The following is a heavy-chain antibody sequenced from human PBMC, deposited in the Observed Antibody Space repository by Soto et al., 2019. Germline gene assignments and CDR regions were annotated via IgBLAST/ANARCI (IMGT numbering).Heavy chain of an antibody. V-gene: IGHV3-23*01. CDR1: GFIFSTYG. CDR2: ISGSGAST. CDR3: AKDTKGCSSTSCYYYYHYGMDV. Sequence: EVQLLESGGDLVQPGGSLRLSCAASGFIFSTYGMDWVRQAPGKGLEWSSAISGSGASTYYADSVKGRFSISRDSSKNTVYLQMNSLRAEDTAVYYCAKDTKGCSSTSCYYYYHYGMDVCGQGTTVTVSS. J-gene: IGHJ6*02. D-gene: IGHD2-2*01.